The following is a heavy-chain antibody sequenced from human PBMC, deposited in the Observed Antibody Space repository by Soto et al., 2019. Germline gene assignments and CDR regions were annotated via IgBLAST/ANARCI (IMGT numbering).Heavy chain of an antibody. V-gene: IGHV3-30*18. CDR2: ISYDGSNK. Sequence: GGSLRLSCAASGFTFSSYGMHWVRQAPGKGLEWVAVISYDGSNKYYADSVKGRFTISRDNSKNTLYLQMNSLRAEDTAVYYCAKDLGYCSGGSCYYYGMDVWGQGTTVTVSS. D-gene: IGHD2-15*01. CDR3: AKDLGYCSGGSCYYYGMDV. CDR1: GFTFSSYG. J-gene: IGHJ6*02.